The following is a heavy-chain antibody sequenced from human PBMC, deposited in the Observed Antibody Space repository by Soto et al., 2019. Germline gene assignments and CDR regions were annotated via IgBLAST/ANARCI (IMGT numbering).Heavy chain of an antibody. V-gene: IGHV3-23*01. D-gene: IGHD3-22*01. CDR2: ISGSGGST. CDR3: ARDYYKYYDSSGYYRSPAY. J-gene: IGHJ4*02. CDR1: GFTFSSYA. Sequence: GGSLRLSCAASGFTFSSYAMSWVRQAPGKGLEWISAISGSGGSTYYADSVKGRFTISRDNSRNTLFLQMNSLRAEDTAVYYCARDYYKYYDSSGYYRSPAYWGQGTLVTVSS.